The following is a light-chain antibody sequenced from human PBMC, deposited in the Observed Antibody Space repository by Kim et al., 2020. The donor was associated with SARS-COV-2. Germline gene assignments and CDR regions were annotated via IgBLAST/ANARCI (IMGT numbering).Light chain of an antibody. Sequence: QLVLTQSPSASASLGASVKFTCTLSSGHTNYAIAWHQQQPQKGPRYLMKVKGDGSHSKGDGTPDRFSGSSSGAERYLTISSLQSEDEADYYCETWGTDTRVFGGGTKLTVL. CDR2: VKGDGSH. CDR1: SGHTNYA. J-gene: IGLJ3*02. CDR3: ETWGTDTRV. V-gene: IGLV4-69*01.